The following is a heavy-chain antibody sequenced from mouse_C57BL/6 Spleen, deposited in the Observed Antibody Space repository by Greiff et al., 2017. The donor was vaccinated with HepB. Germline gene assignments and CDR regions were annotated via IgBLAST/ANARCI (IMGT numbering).Heavy chain of an antibody. D-gene: IGHD2-4*01. CDR3: ANNYDEFAY. CDR1: GFTFSDYG. Sequence: VQLQQSGGGLVKPGGSLKLSCAASGFTFSDYGMHWVRQAPEKGLEWVAYISSGSSTIYYADTVKGRFTISRDNAKNTLFLQMTSLRSEDTAMYYCANNYDEFAYWGQGTLVTVSA. J-gene: IGHJ3*01. V-gene: IGHV5-17*01. CDR2: ISSGSSTI.